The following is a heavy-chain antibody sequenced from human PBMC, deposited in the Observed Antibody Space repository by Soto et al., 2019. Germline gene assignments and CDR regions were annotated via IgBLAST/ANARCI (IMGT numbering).Heavy chain of an antibody. V-gene: IGHV1-18*01. CDR2: ISAYNGNT. J-gene: IGHJ5*02. Sequence: SXYTFTSYGISWVRQAPGQGLEWMGWISAYNGNTNYAQKLQGRVTMTTDTSTSTAYMELRSLRSDDTAVYYCARLEWLRYWFDPWGQGTLVTVSS. CDR1: XYTFTSYG. CDR3: ARLEWLRYWFDP. D-gene: IGHD5-12*01.